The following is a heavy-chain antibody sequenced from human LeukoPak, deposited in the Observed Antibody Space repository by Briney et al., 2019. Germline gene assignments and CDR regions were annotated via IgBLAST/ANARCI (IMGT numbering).Heavy chain of an antibody. D-gene: IGHD6-19*01. J-gene: IGHJ4*02. CDR2: ISSSSSTI. CDR1: GFTFSSYS. CDR3: ARAPEPPPSGVRSSIAVAGDFDY. Sequence: PGGSLRLSCAASGFTFSSYSMNWVRQAPGKGLEWVSYISSSSSTIYYADSVKGRFTISRDNAKNSLYLQMNSLRAEDTAVYYCARAPEPPPSGVRSSIAVAGDFDYWGQGTLVTVSS. V-gene: IGHV3-48*01.